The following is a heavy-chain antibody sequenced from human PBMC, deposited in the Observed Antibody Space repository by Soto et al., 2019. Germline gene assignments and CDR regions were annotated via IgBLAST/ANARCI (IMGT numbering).Heavy chain of an antibody. CDR2: IIPIFGTA. CDR1: GGTFSSYA. CDR3: ARSITIFGVVGPAGYGMDV. D-gene: IGHD3-3*01. Sequence: GASVKVSCKASGGTFSSYAISWVRQAPGQGLEWMGGIIPIFGTANYAQKFQGRVTITADESTSTAYMELSSLRSEDTAVYYCARSITIFGVVGPAGYGMDVWGQGTTVTVSS. V-gene: IGHV1-69*13. J-gene: IGHJ6*02.